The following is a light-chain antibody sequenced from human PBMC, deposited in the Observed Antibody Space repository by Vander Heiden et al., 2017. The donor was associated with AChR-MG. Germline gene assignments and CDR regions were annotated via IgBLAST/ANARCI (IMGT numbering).Light chain of an antibody. CDR2: DVS. Sequence: QSALTQPASVSGSPGQSITISCTGTSSDIGLYNYVSWYRQHPGKAPKLMIYDVSNRPSGVSNRFSGSKSGYSASLTISGLQAEDEADYYCSSYTSSGTSHVVFGGGTKLTVL. CDR1: SSDIGLYNY. V-gene: IGLV2-14*01. CDR3: SSYTSSGTSHVV. J-gene: IGLJ2*01.